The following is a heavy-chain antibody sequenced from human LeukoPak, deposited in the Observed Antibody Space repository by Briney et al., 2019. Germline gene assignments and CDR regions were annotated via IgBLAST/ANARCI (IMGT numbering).Heavy chain of an antibody. J-gene: IGHJ5*02. CDR1: GFTFSSYA. CDR2: IYYSGST. D-gene: IGHD3-10*01. CDR3: ARGDYGSGTYLWGS. Sequence: GSLRLSCAASGFTFSSYAMSWVRQAPGKGLEWIGYIYYSGSTNYNPSLKSRVTISVDTSKNQFSLKLSSVTAADTAVYYCARGDYGSGTYLWGSWGQGILVTVSP. V-gene: IGHV4-59*01.